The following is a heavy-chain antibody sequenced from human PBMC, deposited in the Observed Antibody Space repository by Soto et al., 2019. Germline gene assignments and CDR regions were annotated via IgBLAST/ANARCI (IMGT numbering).Heavy chain of an antibody. CDR3: ARGTRWLQFKSTDY. Sequence: TLSLTCAVYGGSFSGYYWSWIRQPPGKGLEWIGEINHSGSTNYNPSLKSRVTISVDTSKNQFSLKLSSVTAADTAVYYCARGTRWLQFKSTDYWGQGTLVTVSS. J-gene: IGHJ4*02. CDR1: GGSFSGYY. CDR2: INHSGST. D-gene: IGHD5-12*01. V-gene: IGHV4-34*01.